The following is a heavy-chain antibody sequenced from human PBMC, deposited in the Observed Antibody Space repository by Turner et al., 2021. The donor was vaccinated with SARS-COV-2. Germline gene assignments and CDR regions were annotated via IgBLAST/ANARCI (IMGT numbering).Heavy chain of an antibody. J-gene: IGHJ4*02. D-gene: IGHD6-19*01. CDR3: AKAGFGYGSGWGYFDY. CDR1: GFTFSSYG. V-gene: IGHV3-33*06. Sequence: QVQPVESGGGVVQPGRSLRLSWAPCGFTFSSYGMHWVRQGPGKGMGLVAIMWNYGSKKYYSDSVKSRFTISSDNSKNTLYLQMNSLRAEDAAVYYCAKAGFGYGSGWGYFDYWGQGTLVTVSS. CDR2: MWNYGSKK.